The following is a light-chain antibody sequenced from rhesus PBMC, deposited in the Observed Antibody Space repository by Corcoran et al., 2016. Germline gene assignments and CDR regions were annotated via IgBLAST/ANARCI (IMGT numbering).Light chain of an antibody. Sequence: DIQMTQSPSSLSASVGDTVTITCRASQGLYNYSAWYQQKPGKAPKPIVYYTAHLKSGVPSRFSGSGSGTDFTLTISRLQPKDFATYYGQQHHIHPPPFGGGTKVEIK. CDR2: YTA. CDR1: QGLYNY. V-gene: IGKV1S14*01. J-gene: IGKJ4*01. CDR3: QQHHIHPPP.